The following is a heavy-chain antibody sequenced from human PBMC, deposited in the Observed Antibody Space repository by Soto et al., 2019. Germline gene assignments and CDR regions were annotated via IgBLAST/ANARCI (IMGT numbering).Heavy chain of an antibody. Sequence: QVQLVQSGAEVKKPGSSVKVSCKASGGTFSSYAISWVRQAPGQGLEWMGGIIPNFGTANYAQKFQGRVTITADDSTSTAYMELSSLRSEDTAVYYCEREEPFSGYSYGFDYSGQGTLVTVSS. J-gene: IGHJ4*02. CDR3: EREEPFSGYSYGFDY. CDR1: GGTFSSYA. CDR2: IIPNFGTA. V-gene: IGHV1-69*01. D-gene: IGHD5-18*01.